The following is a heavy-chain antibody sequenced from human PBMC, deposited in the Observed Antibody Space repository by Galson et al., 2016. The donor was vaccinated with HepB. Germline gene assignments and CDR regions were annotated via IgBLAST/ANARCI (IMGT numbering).Heavy chain of an antibody. J-gene: IGHJ4*02. V-gene: IGHV3-30*04. CDR3: AKEDFCSDVGCPAGQ. CDR2: ISGSGRHE. D-gene: IGHD3-3*01. CDR1: GFTFRMYS. Sequence: SLRLSCAASGFTFRMYSIHWMRQAPGKGLEWVAVISGSGRHEHCADSVKGRFSISRDNSRNMVHLQMSSLRPDDTAVYYCAKEDFCSDVGCPAGQWGQGRLVTVSS.